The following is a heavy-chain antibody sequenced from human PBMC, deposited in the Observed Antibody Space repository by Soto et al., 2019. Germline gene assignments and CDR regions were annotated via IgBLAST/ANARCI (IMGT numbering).Heavy chain of an antibody. CDR1: GGSISSYY. CDR3: ARVMGWLQSPDY. V-gene: IGHV4-59*01. CDR2: IYYSGST. D-gene: IGHD5-12*01. J-gene: IGHJ4*02. Sequence: PSETLSLTCTVSGGSISSYYWSWIRQPPGKGLEWIGYIYYSGSTNYNPSLKSRVTISVDTSKNQFSLKLSSVTAADTAVYYCARVMGWLQSPDYWGQGTLVTVSS.